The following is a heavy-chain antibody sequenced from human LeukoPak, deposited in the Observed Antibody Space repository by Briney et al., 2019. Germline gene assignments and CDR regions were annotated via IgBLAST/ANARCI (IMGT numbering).Heavy chain of an antibody. CDR1: GFTFSSYG. D-gene: IGHD3-16*01. CDR2: ISYDGSNK. J-gene: IGHJ4*02. V-gene: IGHV3-30*18. Sequence: GGSLRLSCAASGFTFSSYGMHWVRHAPGKGLEWVAVISYDGSNKYYADSVKGRFTISRDNSKNTLYLQMNSLRAEDTAVYYCAKDEGGAIFDYWSQGTLVTVSS. CDR3: AKDEGGAIFDY.